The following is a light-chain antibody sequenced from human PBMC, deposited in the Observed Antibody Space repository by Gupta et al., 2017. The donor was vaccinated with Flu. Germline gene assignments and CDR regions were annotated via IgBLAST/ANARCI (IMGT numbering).Light chain of an antibody. CDR2: EVS. Sequence: QSALTHPPSAPGPPGQSVPFSSPGPSSDVVGYTYASWYQQHPGKAPKLMIYEVSKRPSGVPDRFSGSKSGNTASLTVSGLQAEDEADYYCSSYAGSNNLVFGGGTKLTVL. CDR3: SSYAGSNNLV. CDR1: SSDVVGYTY. J-gene: IGLJ2*01. V-gene: IGLV2-8*01.